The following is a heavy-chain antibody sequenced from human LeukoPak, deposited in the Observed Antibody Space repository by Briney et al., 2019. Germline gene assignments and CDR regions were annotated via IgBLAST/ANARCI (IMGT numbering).Heavy chain of an antibody. CDR2: INHSGST. J-gene: IGHJ4*02. CDR3: ARLYYGNSDY. D-gene: IGHD3-10*01. Sequence: SETLSLTCVVYGGSFSGYYWSWIRQPPGKGLEWIGEINHSGSTNYNPSLKSRVTISVDTSKNQFSLKLSSVTAADTAVYYCARLYYGNSDYWGQGTLVTVSS. CDR1: GGSFSGYY. V-gene: IGHV4-34*01.